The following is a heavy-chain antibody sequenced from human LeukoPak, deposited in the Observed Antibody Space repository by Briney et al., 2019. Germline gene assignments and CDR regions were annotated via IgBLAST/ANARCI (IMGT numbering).Heavy chain of an antibody. CDR3: ARASYGSGMMVDY. J-gene: IGHJ4*02. CDR2: IYHSGST. CDR1: GGSISSSNW. D-gene: IGHD3-10*01. V-gene: IGHV4-4*02. Sequence: SETLSLTCAVSGGSISSSNWWSWVRPPPGKGLEWIGEIYHSGSTNYNPSLKSRVTISVDKSKNQFSLKLSSVTAADTAVYYCARASYGSGMMVDYWGQGTLVTVSS.